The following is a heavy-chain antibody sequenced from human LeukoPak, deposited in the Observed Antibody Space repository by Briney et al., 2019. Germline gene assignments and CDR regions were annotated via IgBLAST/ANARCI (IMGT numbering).Heavy chain of an antibody. CDR3: ARDWYHAIDY. D-gene: IGHD6-13*01. CDR2: IHYSGST. V-gene: IGHV4-39*07. CDR1: GGSISSSSYY. J-gene: IGHJ4*02. Sequence: SETPSLTCTVSGGSISSSSYYWGWIRQPPGKGLEWIGSIHYSGSTNYNPSLKSRVTISVDTSKNQFSLKLSSVTAADTAVYYCARDWYHAIDYWGQGTLVTVSS.